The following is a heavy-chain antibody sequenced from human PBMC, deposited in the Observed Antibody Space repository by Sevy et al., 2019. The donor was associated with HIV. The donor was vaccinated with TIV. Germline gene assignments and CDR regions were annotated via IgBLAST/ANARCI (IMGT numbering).Heavy chain of an antibody. CDR1: GFTFFNAW. CDR3: TTERWGFFDSSTRYLLPYFDS. CDR2: IKSETDGGTT. Sequence: GGSLRLSCSASGFTFFNAWMSWVLQAPGKVLEWVGRIKSETDGGTTEYAAAGQGRFTISRDDSKDTLYLQMNSLKTEDTAVYYCTTERWGFFDSSTRYLLPYFDSWGQGALVTVSS. V-gene: IGHV3-15*01. D-gene: IGHD2-2*01. J-gene: IGHJ4*02.